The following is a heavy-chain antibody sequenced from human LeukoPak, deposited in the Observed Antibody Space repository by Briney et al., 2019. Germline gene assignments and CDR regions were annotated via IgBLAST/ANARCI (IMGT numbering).Heavy chain of an antibody. Sequence: GGSLRLYCAASGFTFSSYAMHWVRQAPGKGLEYVSAISSNGGSTYYANSVKGRFTISRDNSKNTLYLQMGSLRAEDMAVYYCARSQYSSSWYTTDYWGQGTLVTVSS. V-gene: IGHV3-64*01. J-gene: IGHJ4*02. CDR1: GFTFSSYA. CDR2: ISSNGGST. D-gene: IGHD6-13*01. CDR3: ARSQYSSSWYTTDY.